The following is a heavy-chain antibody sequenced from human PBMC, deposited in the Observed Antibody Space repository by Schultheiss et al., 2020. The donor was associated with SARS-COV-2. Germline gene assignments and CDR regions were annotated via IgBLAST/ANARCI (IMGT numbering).Heavy chain of an antibody. Sequence: GESLKISCAASGFTFSSYEMNWVRQAPGKGLEWVSYISSSGSTIYYADSVKGRFTISRDNAKNSLYLQMNSLRAEDTAVYYCASPPRITIFGVLYYYMDVWGKGTTVTVSS. CDR3: ASPPRITIFGVLYYYMDV. CDR2: ISSSGSTI. D-gene: IGHD3-3*01. J-gene: IGHJ6*03. V-gene: IGHV3-48*03. CDR1: GFTFSSYE.